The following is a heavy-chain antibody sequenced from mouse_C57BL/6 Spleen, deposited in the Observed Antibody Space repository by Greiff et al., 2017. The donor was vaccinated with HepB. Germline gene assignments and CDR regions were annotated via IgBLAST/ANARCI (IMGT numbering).Heavy chain of an antibody. V-gene: IGHV5-17*01. D-gene: IGHD1-1*01. J-gene: IGHJ2*01. CDR1: GFTFSDYG. CDR3: ARGGFYYGRNFDY. Sequence: EVQRVESGGGLVKPGGSLKLSCAASGFTFSDYGMHWVRQAPEKGLEWVAYISSGSSTNYYADTVKGRFTISRDNAKNTLFLQMTSLRSEDTAMYYCARGGFYYGRNFDYWGQGTTLTVSS. CDR2: ISSGSSTN.